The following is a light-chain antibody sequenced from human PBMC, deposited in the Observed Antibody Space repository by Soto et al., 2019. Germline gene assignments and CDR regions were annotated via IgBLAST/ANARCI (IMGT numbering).Light chain of an antibody. J-gene: IGLJ2*01. CDR3: SSYTSSSTLV. CDR2: DVS. V-gene: IGLV2-14*01. Sequence: QSVLTQPASVSGSPGQSIPISCTGTSSDVGGYNYVSWYQQHPGKAPKLRIYDVSNRPSGVSNRFSGSKSGNTASLTISGLQAEDEADYYCSSYTSSSTLVFGGGTKLTVL. CDR1: SSDVGGYNY.